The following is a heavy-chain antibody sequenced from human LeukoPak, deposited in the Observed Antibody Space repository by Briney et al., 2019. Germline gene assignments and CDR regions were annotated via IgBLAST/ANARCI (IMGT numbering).Heavy chain of an antibody. D-gene: IGHD3-10*01. V-gene: IGHV1-69*13. CDR2: IIPIFGTA. CDR1: GYTFTGYY. CDR3: ARGYKLDYGSGSYSLDY. Sequence: SVKVSCKASGYTFTGYYMHWVRQAPGQGLEWMGGIIPIFGTANYAQKFQGRVTITADESTSTAYMELSSLRSEDTAVYYCARGYKLDYGSGSYSLDYWGQGTLVTVSS. J-gene: IGHJ4*02.